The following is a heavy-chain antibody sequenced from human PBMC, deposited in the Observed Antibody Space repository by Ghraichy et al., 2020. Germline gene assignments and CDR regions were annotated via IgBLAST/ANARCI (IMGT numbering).Heavy chain of an antibody. CDR1: GFTFSDFY. Sequence: GGSLRLSCAASGFTFSDFYMSWIRQTPGKGLEWVSDISSSSATMYYADSVKGRFTISRDDAENSLYLQMSGLRAEDTAVYYCARQIGDTYGYDVWGKGTTVTV. V-gene: IGHV3-11*01. CDR3: ARQIGDTYGYDV. CDR2: ISSSSATM. J-gene: IGHJ6*03. D-gene: IGHD5-18*01.